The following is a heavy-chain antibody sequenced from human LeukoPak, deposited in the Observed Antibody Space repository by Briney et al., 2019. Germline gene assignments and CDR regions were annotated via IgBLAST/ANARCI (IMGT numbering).Heavy chain of an antibody. J-gene: IGHJ3*02. CDR2: ISTSSSYI. V-gene: IGHV3-21*01. CDR1: GFTFSSYS. D-gene: IGHD1-26*01. Sequence: PGGSLRLSCAASGFTFSSYSMGWVRQAPGKGLEWVLSISTSSSYIYYADSLKGRFTISRDNAKNSLYLQMNSLRAEDTAVYYCARTTAARWELLGAFDIWGQGTMVTVSS. CDR3: ARTTAARWELLGAFDI.